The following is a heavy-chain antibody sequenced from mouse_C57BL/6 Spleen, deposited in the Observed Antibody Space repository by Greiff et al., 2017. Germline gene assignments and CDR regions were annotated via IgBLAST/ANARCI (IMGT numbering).Heavy chain of an antibody. CDR2: INPGSGGT. CDR1: GYAFTNYL. J-gene: IGHJ4*01. Sequence: QVQLQQSGAELVRPGTSVKVSCKASGYAFTNYLIEWVKQRPGQGLEWIGVINPGSGGTNYNEKFKGKATLTADKSSSTAYMQLSSLTSEDSAFYFFARLEDYDGYAMDDWGKGTSVTGSS. D-gene: IGHD2-4*01. CDR3: ARLEDYDGYAMDD. V-gene: IGHV1-54*01.